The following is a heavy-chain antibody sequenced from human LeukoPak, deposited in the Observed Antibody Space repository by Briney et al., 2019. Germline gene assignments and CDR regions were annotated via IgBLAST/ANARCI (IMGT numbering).Heavy chain of an antibody. CDR1: GYSISGGYF. J-gene: IGHJ4*02. Sequence: SETLSLTCDDSGYSISGGYFWGWIRQPPGMGLEWIGSTAHRGSTYYNPSLKGRVSISIDGSKNQFSLSLTSVTAADTAIYYCARVTRNSGWFFDYWGQGTLATVSS. V-gene: IGHV4-38-2*01. D-gene: IGHD6-19*01. CDR3: ARVTRNSGWFFDY. CDR2: TAHRGST.